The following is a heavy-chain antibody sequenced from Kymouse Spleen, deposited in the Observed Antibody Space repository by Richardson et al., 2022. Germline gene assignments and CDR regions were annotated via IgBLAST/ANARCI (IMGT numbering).Heavy chain of an antibody. V-gene: IGHV6-1*01. J-gene: IGHJ3*02. CDR1: GDSVSSNSAA. CDR2: TYYRSKWYN. Sequence: QVQLQQSGPGLVKPSQTLSLTCAISGDSVSSNSAAWNWIRQSPSRGLEWLGRTYYRSKWYNDYAVSVKSRITINPDTSKNQFSLQLNSVTPEDTAVYYCARDDIDIEGSGWSDAFDIWGQGTMVTVSS. CDR3: ARDDIDIEGSGWSDAFDI. D-gene: IGHD6-19*01.